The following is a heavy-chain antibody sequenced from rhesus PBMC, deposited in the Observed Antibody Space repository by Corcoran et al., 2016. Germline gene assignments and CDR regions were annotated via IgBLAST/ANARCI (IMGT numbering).Heavy chain of an antibody. CDR2: FSGSSGST. CDR1: GGAISRNY. D-gene: IGHD3-34*01. CDR3: ARDLGPEDNSLDV. V-gene: IGHV4-173*01. J-gene: IGHJ5-2*02. Sequence: QVRLQESGPGLVKPSETLSLTCAVSGGAISRNYGSWIRQPPGTGLEWIGRFSGSSGSTDYNPSLKSRVTISTDTSKNQFSLKLSSVSAADTAVYYCARDLGPEDNSLDVWGRGLLVTVSS.